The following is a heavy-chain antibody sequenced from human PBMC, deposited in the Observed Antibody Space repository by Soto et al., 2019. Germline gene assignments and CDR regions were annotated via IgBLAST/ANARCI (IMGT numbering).Heavy chain of an antibody. CDR3: AKVITGTFYYFDY. Sequence: LRLSCAASGFPLSSYGMHWVRQAPGKGLEWVAVISYDGSNKYYADSVKGRFTISRDNSKNTLYLQMNSLRAEDTAVYYCAKVITGTFYYFDYWGQGTLVTVSS. CDR2: ISYDGSNK. J-gene: IGHJ4*02. V-gene: IGHV3-30*18. D-gene: IGHD1-7*01. CDR1: GFPLSSYG.